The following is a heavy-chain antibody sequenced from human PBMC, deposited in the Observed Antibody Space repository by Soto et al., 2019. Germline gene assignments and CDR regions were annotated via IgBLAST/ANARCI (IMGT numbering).Heavy chain of an antibody. D-gene: IGHD1-26*01. CDR3: AAGSGLPRYY. CDR1: GGSISSGGYS. V-gene: IGHV4-30-2*01. Sequence: QLQLQESGSGLVKPSQTLSLTCAVSGGSISSGGYSWSWIRQPPGKGLEWIGYIYHSGSTYYNPSLQSRVTISVDRSKNQFSLQLSSVTAADTAVYDCAAGSGLPRYYWGQGTLVTVSS. CDR2: IYHSGST. J-gene: IGHJ4*02.